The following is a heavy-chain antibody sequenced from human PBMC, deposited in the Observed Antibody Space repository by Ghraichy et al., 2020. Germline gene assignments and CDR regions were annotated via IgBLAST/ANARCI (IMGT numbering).Heavy chain of an antibody. V-gene: IGHV3-23*01. J-gene: IGHJ4*02. CDR3: AKDKGQWLGEYYFDY. Sequence: GGSLRLSCAASGFTFSSYAMSWVRQAPGKGLEWVSAISGSGGSTYYADSVKGRFTISRDNSKNTLYLQMNSLRAEDTAVYYCAKDKGQWLGEYYFDYWGQGTLVTVSS. D-gene: IGHD6-19*01. CDR1: GFTFSSYA. CDR2: ISGSGGST.